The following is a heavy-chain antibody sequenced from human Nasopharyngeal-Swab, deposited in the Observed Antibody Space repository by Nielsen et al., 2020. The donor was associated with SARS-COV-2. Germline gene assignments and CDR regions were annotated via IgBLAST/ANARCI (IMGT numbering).Heavy chain of an antibody. V-gene: IGHV3-74*01. CDR2: INGDGSSL. CDR3: ARDGPDYALDY. D-gene: IGHD4-17*01. Sequence: GESLKISCAASGFTFSNYRMHWVRQAPGKGLVWVSRINGDGSSLNYVDSVKGRFTISRDNAKNSLYLQMNSLRAEDTAVYYCARDGPDYALDYWGQGTLVTVSS. CDR1: GFTFSNYR. J-gene: IGHJ4*02.